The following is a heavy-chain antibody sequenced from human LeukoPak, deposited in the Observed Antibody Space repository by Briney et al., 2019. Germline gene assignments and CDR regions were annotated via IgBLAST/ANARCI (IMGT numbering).Heavy chain of an antibody. CDR1: GFGFSVYY. CDR3: ARGRRRYCSSTSCYGFDFDY. Sequence: GGSLRLSCAVSGFGFSVYYMTWVRQAPGKGLQWVSVIFSGGDTYYADSVKGRFTISRDNSDNTLYLQMKSLRADDTAVYYCARGRRRYCSSTSCYGFDFDYWGQGTLVTVSS. J-gene: IGHJ4*02. CDR2: IFSGGDT. D-gene: IGHD2-2*01. V-gene: IGHV3-53*01.